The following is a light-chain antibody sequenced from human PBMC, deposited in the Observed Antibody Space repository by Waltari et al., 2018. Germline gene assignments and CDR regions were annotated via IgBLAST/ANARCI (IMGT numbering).Light chain of an antibody. CDR3: QQDNDYPLT. J-gene: IGKJ4*01. CDR1: QIISTW. CDR2: KAS. V-gene: IGKV1-5*03. Sequence: DIQMTQSPSTLSASVGDRVTITCRASQIISTWLAWYQQKPGKAPKLLIYKASGLESGVPSRFSRSGSGTRFTLTISSLQPDDFATYYCQQDNDYPLTFGGGTKVEIK.